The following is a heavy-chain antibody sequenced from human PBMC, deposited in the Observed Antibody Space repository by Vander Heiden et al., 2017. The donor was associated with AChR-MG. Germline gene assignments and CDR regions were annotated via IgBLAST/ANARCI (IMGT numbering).Heavy chain of an antibody. V-gene: IGHV3-11*01. CDR2: ISSSGSTI. Sequence: QVQLVESGGGLVKPGGSLRLSCAASGFTFSDYYMSWIRQAPGKGLEWVSYISSSGSTIYYADSVKGRFTISRDNAKNSLYLQMNSLRAEETAVYYCAREWYSSSYYYYGMDVWGQGTTVTVSS. J-gene: IGHJ6*02. CDR3: AREWYSSSYYYYGMDV. CDR1: GFTFSDYY. D-gene: IGHD6-6*01.